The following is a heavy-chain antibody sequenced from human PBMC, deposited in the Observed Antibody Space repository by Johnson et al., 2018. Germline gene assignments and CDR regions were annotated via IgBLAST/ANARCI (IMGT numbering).Heavy chain of an antibody. V-gene: IGHV1-3*01. CDR1: GYTFSNYA. D-gene: IGHD1-1*01. CDR2: INGGNGNT. Sequence: QVQLVQSGAEVKKXGASVKVXCKASGYTFSNYAMQWVRQAPGQRLEWMGWINGGNGNTKHSQKFHGRVTITRDTSASTAYMELSSLRSEDTAVYYCARQGTMGFAFDIWGQVTMVTVSS. CDR3: ARQGTMGFAFDI. J-gene: IGHJ3*02.